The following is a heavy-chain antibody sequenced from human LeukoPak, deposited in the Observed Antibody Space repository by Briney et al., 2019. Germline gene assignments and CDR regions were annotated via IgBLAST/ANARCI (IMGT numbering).Heavy chain of an antibody. Sequence: GASVKVSCNASGYTFTSYGISWLRQAPGQGLEWMGGIRAYNGNTNYAQKLQGRVTLTTDTSTSTAYMELRSLRSDDTAVYYCARDPRDYYDCSGPFFDYWGQGTLVSVSS. D-gene: IGHD3-22*01. CDR1: GYTFTSYG. V-gene: IGHV1-18*01. CDR2: IRAYNGNT. CDR3: ARDPRDYYDCSGPFFDY. J-gene: IGHJ4*02.